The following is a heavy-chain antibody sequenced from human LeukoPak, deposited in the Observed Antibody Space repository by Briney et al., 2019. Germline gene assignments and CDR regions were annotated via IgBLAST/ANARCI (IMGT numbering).Heavy chain of an antibody. Sequence: PGGSLRLSCAASGFRFSDYYMTWIRQAPGKGLEWVSYISNSGNAIYYGDSVKGRFTISRDNAKNSLFLQMNSLRAEDTAVYYCARDQQGVPGVIANWGQGTLVTVSS. CDR2: ISNSGNAI. CDR3: ARDQQGVPGVIAN. V-gene: IGHV3-11*01. J-gene: IGHJ4*02. D-gene: IGHD3-10*01. CDR1: GFRFSDYY.